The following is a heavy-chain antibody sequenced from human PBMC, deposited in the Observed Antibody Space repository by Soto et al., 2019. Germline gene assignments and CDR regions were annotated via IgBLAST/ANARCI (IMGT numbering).Heavy chain of an antibody. Sequence: QVQLVQSGAEVKKPGASVKVSCKASGYTFTGYHMHWVRQAPGQGLEWMGWINPNSGGTNYAQKFQGWVTMTRDTSISTAYMELSRLRSDDTAVYYCARSTMIVVFDAFDIWGQGTMVTVSS. J-gene: IGHJ3*02. CDR2: INPNSGGT. CDR1: GYTFTGYH. D-gene: IGHD3-22*01. V-gene: IGHV1-2*04. CDR3: ARSTMIVVFDAFDI.